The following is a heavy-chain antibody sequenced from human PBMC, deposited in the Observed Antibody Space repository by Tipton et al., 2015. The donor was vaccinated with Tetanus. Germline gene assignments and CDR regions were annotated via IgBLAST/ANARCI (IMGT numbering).Heavy chain of an antibody. CDR2: IKQDGSEK. V-gene: IGHV3-7*01. CDR1: GFTFSSYW. D-gene: IGHD6-13*01. J-gene: IGHJ6*02. Sequence: SLRLSCAASGFTFSSYWMSWVRQAPGKGLEWVANIKQDGSEKYYVDSVKGRFTISRDNAKNSLYLQMNSLRAEDTAVYYCARDLIAAAGIPLGSYYGMDVWGQGTTVTVSS. CDR3: ARDLIAAAGIPLGSYYGMDV.